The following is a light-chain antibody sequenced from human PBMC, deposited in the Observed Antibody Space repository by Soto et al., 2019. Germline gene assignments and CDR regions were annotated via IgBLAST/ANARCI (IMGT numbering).Light chain of an antibody. CDR1: QSVDSY. Sequence: EVVLTQSPASLSLSPGERGTLSCRSSQSVDSYLVWYQQKPGQAPRLLIFGASNRATGIPARFSGSGSGTDFTLTISSLQPEDFATYYCQQSYSTPPWTFGQGTKVDIK. CDR3: QQSYSTPPWT. CDR2: GAS. J-gene: IGKJ1*01. V-gene: IGKV3-11*01.